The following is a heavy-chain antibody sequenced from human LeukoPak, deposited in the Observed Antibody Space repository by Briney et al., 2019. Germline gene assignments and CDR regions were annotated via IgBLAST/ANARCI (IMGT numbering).Heavy chain of an antibody. J-gene: IGHJ4*02. D-gene: IGHD3-10*01. Sequence: GGSLRLSCAAFGFTFSSYAMTCVRQAPGKGLEWVSSFSFNGESTYYADSAKGRFTISRDNSKNSLYLQMNSLRAEDTAAYYCARDSDHVRDYWGQGTLVTVSS. CDR3: ARDSDHVRDY. CDR1: GFTFSSYA. CDR2: FSFNGEST. V-gene: IGHV3-23*01.